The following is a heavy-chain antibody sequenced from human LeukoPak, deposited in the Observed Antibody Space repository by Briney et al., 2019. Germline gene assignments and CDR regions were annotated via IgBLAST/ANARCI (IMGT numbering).Heavy chain of an antibody. Sequence: PSETLSLTCTVSGGSISSYYWSWIRQPPGKGLEWIGYIYYSGSTNYNPSLKSRVTISVDTSKNQFSLKLSSVTAADTAVYYCARMVNYYDSSDGRLWFDPWGQGTLVTVSS. J-gene: IGHJ5*02. V-gene: IGHV4-59*08. CDR3: ARMVNYYDSSDGRLWFDP. D-gene: IGHD3-22*01. CDR1: GGSISSYY. CDR2: IYYSGST.